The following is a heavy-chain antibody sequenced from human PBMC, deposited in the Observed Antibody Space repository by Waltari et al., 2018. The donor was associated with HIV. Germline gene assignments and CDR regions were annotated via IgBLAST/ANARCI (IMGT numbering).Heavy chain of an antibody. CDR1: GFTFSSYA. Sequence: EVQLLESGGGLVQPGGSLRLSCAASGFTFSSYALSWVRQAPGKGLEWVSAISGSGGSTYYADAVKGRFTISRDNSKNTLYLQMNSRRAEDTAVYYCAKADREMATIHYFDYWGQGTLVTVSS. V-gene: IGHV3-23*01. J-gene: IGHJ4*02. D-gene: IGHD5-12*01. CDR3: AKADREMATIHYFDY. CDR2: ISGSGGST.